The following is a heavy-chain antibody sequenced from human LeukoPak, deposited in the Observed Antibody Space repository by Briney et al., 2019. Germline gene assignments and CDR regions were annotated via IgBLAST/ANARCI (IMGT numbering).Heavy chain of an antibody. D-gene: IGHD3-10*02. CDR3: ARCLFGELWHFDY. CDR2: ISAYNGNT. J-gene: IGHJ4*02. CDR1: GYTFTSYG. V-gene: IGHV1-18*01. Sequence: ASVKVSCKASGYTFTSYGISWVRQAPGQGLEWMGWISAYNGNTNYAQKVQARVTITRDTSASTAYMELSSLRSEDTAVYYCARCLFGELWHFDYWGQGTLVTVSS.